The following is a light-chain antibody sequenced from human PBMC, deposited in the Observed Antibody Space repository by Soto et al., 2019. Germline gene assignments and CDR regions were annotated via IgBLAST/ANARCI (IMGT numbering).Light chain of an antibody. CDR2: GNS. Sequence: QSVLTQPPSVSGAPGQRVTISCTGSGSNIGAGYDVHWYRQFPGTAPKLLIYGNSHRPSGVPVRFSGSKSGTSASLVITGLEAEDDADYYCQSYDSSLSVVFGGGTKLTVL. V-gene: IGLV1-40*01. CDR3: QSYDSSLSVV. J-gene: IGLJ3*02. CDR1: GSNIGAGYD.